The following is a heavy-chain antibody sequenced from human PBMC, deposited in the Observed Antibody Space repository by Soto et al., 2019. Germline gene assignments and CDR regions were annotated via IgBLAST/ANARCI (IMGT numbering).Heavy chain of an antibody. Sequence: PSETLFLTCIVSGGSISNYYWSWIRQPPGKGLEWIGYIYYRGSTNYNPSLKSRVTISVDTSKNQFSLKLSSVTAADTAVYYCARGGYNWNDVTDYWGQGTLVTVSS. D-gene: IGHD1-20*01. CDR1: GGSISNYY. CDR2: IYYRGST. CDR3: ARGGYNWNDVTDY. V-gene: IGHV4-59*01. J-gene: IGHJ4*02.